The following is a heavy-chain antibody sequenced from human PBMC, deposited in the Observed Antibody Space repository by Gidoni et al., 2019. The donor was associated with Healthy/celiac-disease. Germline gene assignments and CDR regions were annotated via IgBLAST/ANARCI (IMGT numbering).Heavy chain of an antibody. V-gene: IGHV4-39*01. CDR2: IYYSGST. CDR3: ARLYCSSTSCYVFGY. Sequence: QLQLQASGPGLVKPSATLSLTFTVSGFSISSSSYYWGWIRQPPGKGLEWIGSIYYSGSTYYNPSLKSRVTISVDTSKNQFSLKLSSVTAADTAVYYCARLYCSSTSCYVFGYWGQGTLVTVSS. CDR1: GFSISSSSYY. D-gene: IGHD2-2*01. J-gene: IGHJ4*02.